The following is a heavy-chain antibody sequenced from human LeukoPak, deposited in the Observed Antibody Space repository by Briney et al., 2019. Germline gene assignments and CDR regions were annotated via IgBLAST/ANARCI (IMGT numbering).Heavy chain of an antibody. CDR1: GGSFSGYY. V-gene: IGHV4-34*01. CDR2: INHSGST. D-gene: IGHD2-2*01. CDR3: AIHIVVVPAAKKKNWFDP. Sequence: SETLSLTCAVYGGSFSGYYWSWIRQPPGKGLEWIGEINHSGSTNYNPSLKSRVTISVDTSKNQFSLKLSSVTAADTAVCYCAIHIVVVPAAKKKNWFDPWGQGTLVTVSS. J-gene: IGHJ5*02.